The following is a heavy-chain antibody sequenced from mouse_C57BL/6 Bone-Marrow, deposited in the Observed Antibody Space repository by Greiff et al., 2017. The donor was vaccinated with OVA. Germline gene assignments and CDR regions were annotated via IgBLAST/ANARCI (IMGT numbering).Heavy chain of an antibody. V-gene: IGHV5-2*01. D-gene: IGHD1-1*01. CDR1: EYEFPSHD. J-gene: IGHJ2*01. Sequence: EVKLQESGGGLVQPGESLKLSCESTEYEFPSHDMSWVRKTPEKRLELVAAINSDGGSTYYPDTMESRFIISIDNTKKTLNLQMSSLSAEETAVYDGACVLPAIAHFDYWGQGTTLTVSS. CDR3: ACVLPAIAHFDY. CDR2: INSDGGST.